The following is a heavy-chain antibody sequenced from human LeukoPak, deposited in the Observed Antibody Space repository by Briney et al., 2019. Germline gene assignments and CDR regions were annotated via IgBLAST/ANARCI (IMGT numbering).Heavy chain of an antibody. D-gene: IGHD4-17*01. CDR3: ARDPSMTVTIKYGMDV. Sequence: SETLSLTCTVSGGSISSGDYYWSWIRQPPGKGLEWIGYIYYSGSTYYNPSLKSRVTISVDTSKNQFSLKLSSVTAADTAVYYCARDPSMTVTIKYGMDVWGQGTTVTVSS. J-gene: IGHJ6*02. V-gene: IGHV4-30-4*01. CDR2: IYYSGST. CDR1: GGSISSGDYY.